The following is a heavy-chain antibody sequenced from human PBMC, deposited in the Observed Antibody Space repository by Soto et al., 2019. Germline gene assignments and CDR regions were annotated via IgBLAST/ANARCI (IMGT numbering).Heavy chain of an antibody. CDR1: GGSISSSSYY. J-gene: IGHJ6*02. Sequence: PAETLSLTCTVSGGSISSSSYYWGWIRHPPGNGLEWIGSIYYSGSTYYNPSLKSRVTISVNTSKNQFSLKLSSVTAADTAVYDCARHTYSRSWVNYYYYYGMDVWGQGTTLTV. CDR2: IYYSGST. CDR3: ARHTYSRSWVNYYYYYGMDV. V-gene: IGHV4-39*01. D-gene: IGHD6-13*01.